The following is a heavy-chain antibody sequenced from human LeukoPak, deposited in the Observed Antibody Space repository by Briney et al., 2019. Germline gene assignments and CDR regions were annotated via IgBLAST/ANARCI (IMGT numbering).Heavy chain of an antibody. CDR3: ARTAYYYDSSGYDDAFDI. CDR2: ISSSGSTR. Sequence: GGSLRLSCAASGFSFNNYAMSWIRQAPGKGLEWVSHISSSGSTRYYADSVKGRFTISRDNAKNSLYLQMNSLRAEDTAVYYCARTAYYYDSSGYDDAFDIWGQGTMVTVSS. J-gene: IGHJ3*02. CDR1: GFSFNNYA. D-gene: IGHD3-22*01. V-gene: IGHV3-11*01.